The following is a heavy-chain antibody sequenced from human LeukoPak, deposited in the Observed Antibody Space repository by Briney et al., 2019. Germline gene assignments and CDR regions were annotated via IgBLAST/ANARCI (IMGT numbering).Heavy chain of an antibody. Sequence: ASVKVSCKASSYTFYYMHWVRQAPGQGLEWMGWISPNSGGTNYAQKFQGRVTLTRDTSISTAYMELSSLRSDDTALYYCARGREVAGTVSYWGQGTLVTVSS. CDR2: ISPNSGGT. J-gene: IGHJ4*02. D-gene: IGHD6-19*01. V-gene: IGHV1-2*02. CDR1: SYTFYY. CDR3: ARGREVAGTVSY.